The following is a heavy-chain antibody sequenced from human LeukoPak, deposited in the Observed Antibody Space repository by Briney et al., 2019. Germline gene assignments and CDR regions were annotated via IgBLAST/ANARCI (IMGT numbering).Heavy chain of an antibody. V-gene: IGHV3-23*01. CDR2: ISGSSEIT. Sequence: GGSLRLSCATSGFSFSNYAMSWVRQAPGKGLECVSAISGSSEITHYADSVKGRFTISRDNSQNSLYLQMNSLRAEDTAIYYCAKRIVTTIRGYYYYGLDVWGQGTTVTVSS. CDR3: AKRIVTTIRGYYYYGLDV. CDR1: GFSFSNYA. J-gene: IGHJ6*02. D-gene: IGHD5-12*01.